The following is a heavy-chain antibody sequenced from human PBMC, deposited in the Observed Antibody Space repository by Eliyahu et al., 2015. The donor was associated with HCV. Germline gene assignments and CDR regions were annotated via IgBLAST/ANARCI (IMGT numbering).Heavy chain of an antibody. Sequence: EVQLVESGGGLVKPGGSLRLSCAASGFTFSNAWMSWVRQAPGKGLEWVGRSKSKTDGGTPDYAAPVKGRFTISRDDSKNTLFLQMNSLKTEDTAVYYCTTVSYYDNHGYYFYYMDVWGKGTTVTVSS. CDR2: SKSKTDGGTP. J-gene: IGHJ6*03. D-gene: IGHD3-22*01. CDR1: GFTFSNAW. V-gene: IGHV3-15*01. CDR3: TTVSYYDNHGYYFYYMDV.